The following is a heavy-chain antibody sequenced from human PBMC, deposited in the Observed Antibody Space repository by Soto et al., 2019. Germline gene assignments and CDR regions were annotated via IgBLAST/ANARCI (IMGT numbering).Heavy chain of an antibody. CDR1: GFTFDDYA. D-gene: IGHD3-10*01. CDR2: ISWNSGSI. J-gene: IGHJ4*02. Sequence: GGSLRLSCAASGFTFDDYAMHWVRQAPGKGLEWVSGISWNSGSIGYADSVKGRFTISRDNAKNSLYLQMNSLRAEDTALYYCAKVPGGSGSYYIGYYFDYWGQGTLVTVSS. V-gene: IGHV3-9*01. CDR3: AKVPGGSGSYYIGYYFDY.